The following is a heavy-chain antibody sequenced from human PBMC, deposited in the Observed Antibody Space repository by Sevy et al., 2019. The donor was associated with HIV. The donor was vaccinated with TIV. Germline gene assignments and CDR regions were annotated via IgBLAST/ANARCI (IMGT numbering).Heavy chain of an antibody. CDR3: ATDYYGGGDCYFSS. D-gene: IGHD2-21*02. CDR1: GYTLTELS. V-gene: IGHV1-24*01. CDR2: FDPEDGET. Sequence: ASVKVSCKVSGYTLTELSMHWVRQAPGKGLEWMGGFDPEDGETIYAQKFQGRVTMTEDTSTDTAYMELSSLRSEDTAVYYCATDYYGGGDCYFSSWGQGTLVTVSS. J-gene: IGHJ5*02.